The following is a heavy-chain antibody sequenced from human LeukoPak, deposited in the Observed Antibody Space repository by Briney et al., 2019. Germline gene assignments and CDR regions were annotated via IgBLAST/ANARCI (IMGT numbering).Heavy chain of an antibody. CDR3: ARDRLRWPKIDY. CDR1: GYSISSGYY. J-gene: IGHJ4*02. D-gene: IGHD4-23*01. Sequence: SETLSLTCTVSGYSISSGYYWGWIRQPPGKGLEWIGSIYHSGSTYYNPSLKSRVTISVDTSKNQFSLKLNSVTAADTAVYYCARDRLRWPKIDYWGQGTLVTVSS. V-gene: IGHV4-38-2*02. CDR2: IYHSGST.